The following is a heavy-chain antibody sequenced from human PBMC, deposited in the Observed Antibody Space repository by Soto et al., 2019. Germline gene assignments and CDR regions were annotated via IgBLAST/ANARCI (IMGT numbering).Heavy chain of an antibody. J-gene: IGHJ4*02. Sequence: SEGSLRLSCSAAGFSFSSFGMHWVRQAPGKRLEYVSAISSNGGSTFYADSVKGRFTVSRDNSNNTLYLQMSSLRDEDTAVYYCVKGLGYSDYEIDYWGQGTLVTVSS. V-gene: IGHV3-64D*06. CDR2: ISSNGGST. D-gene: IGHD5-12*01. CDR1: GFSFSSFG. CDR3: VKGLGYSDYEIDY.